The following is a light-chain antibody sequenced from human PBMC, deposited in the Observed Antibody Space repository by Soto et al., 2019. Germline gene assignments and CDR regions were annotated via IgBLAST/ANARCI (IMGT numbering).Light chain of an antibody. CDR2: QDT. J-gene: IGLJ2*01. Sequence: SYELTQPPSVSVSPGQTATITCSGDKLGVKDACWYQQKPGQSPVLVIYQDTKRPSGIPERFSGSDSVNTATLTISGTQAMDEADYYCQAWDSSTLVVKAWDSSTLVVFGGGTKLTVL. CDR1: KLGVKD. V-gene: IGLV3-1*01. CDR3: QAWDSSTLVVKAWDSSTLVV.